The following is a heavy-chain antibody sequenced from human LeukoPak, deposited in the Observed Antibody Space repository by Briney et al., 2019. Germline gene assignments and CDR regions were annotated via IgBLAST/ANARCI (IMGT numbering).Heavy chain of an antibody. CDR1: DDSISSSSYY. Sequence: PSETLPLTCTVSDDSISSSSYYWAWIRQPPGKGLEWIGSFYYGGTTHYSPSLKSRVTVAVDTSRNQFSLRLSSVGAEDTAVYYCARRSLYSSPRWGQGTLVTVSS. CDR3: ARRSLYSSPR. V-gene: IGHV4-39*01. J-gene: IGHJ4*02. CDR2: FYYGGTT. D-gene: IGHD4-11*01.